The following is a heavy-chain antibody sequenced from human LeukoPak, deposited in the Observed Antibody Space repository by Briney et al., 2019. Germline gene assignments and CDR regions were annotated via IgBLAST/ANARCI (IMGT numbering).Heavy chain of an antibody. CDR3: ASQLGDASDI. V-gene: IGHV3-48*01. Sequence: GGSLRLSCAASGFTFSSYSMNWVRQAPGKGLEWVSYISSSSSTIYYADSVKGRFTVSRDNCKNSLYLQMNSLRAEDTAVYYCASQLGDASDIWGQGTMVTVSS. CDR1: GFTFSSYS. D-gene: IGHD6-13*01. CDR2: ISSSSSTI. J-gene: IGHJ3*02.